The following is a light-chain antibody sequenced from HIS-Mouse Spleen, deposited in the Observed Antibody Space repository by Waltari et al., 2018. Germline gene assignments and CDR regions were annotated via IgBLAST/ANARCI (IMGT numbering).Light chain of an antibody. CDR2: KAP. J-gene: IGKJ2*01. Sequence: DIQMTQSPSTLSASVGDRVTIPCRASQSISSWLAWYQQKPGKAPKLLIYKAPSLESGVPSRFSGSGSGTEFTLTISSLQPDDFATYYCQQYNSYSLYTFGQGTKLEIK. V-gene: IGKV1-5*03. CDR3: QQYNSYSLYT. CDR1: QSISSW.